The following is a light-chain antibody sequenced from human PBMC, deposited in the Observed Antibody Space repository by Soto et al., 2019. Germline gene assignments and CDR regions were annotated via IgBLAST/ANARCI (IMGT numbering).Light chain of an antibody. CDR2: GAS. Sequence: EIVLTQSPGTLSLSPGERATLSCRASQSVTSNYLAWYQQKPGQAPRLIIYGASNRATSIPDRISGSGSRTYIPHTTSRLEPEDFAVYYCQQYGNSTNSFGQGTRREIK. CDR1: QSVTSNY. J-gene: IGKJ5*01. V-gene: IGKV3-20*01. CDR3: QQYGNSTNS.